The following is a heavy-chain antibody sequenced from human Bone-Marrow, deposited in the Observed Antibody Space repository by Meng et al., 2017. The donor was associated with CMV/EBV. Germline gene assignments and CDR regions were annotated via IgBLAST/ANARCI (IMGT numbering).Heavy chain of an antibody. V-gene: IGHV3-48*03. J-gene: IGHJ5*02. CDR2: ISVGGSTI. Sequence: GGSLRLSCAASGFTFSSYEMNWVRQAPGKGLEWVSYISVGGSTIYYTDSVKGRFTISRDNAKNSLYLQMNSLRAEDTAVYYCARGASYVFDPWGQGTLVTVSS. D-gene: IGHD3-16*01. CDR1: GFTFSSYE. CDR3: ARGASYVFDP.